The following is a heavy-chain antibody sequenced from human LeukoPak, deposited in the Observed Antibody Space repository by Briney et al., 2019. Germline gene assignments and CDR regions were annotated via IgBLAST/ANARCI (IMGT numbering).Heavy chain of an antibody. CDR2: ISGSGGST. CDR3: ARERSHDPNDYGDYGWFDP. CDR1: GFMFNNYD. J-gene: IGHJ5*02. V-gene: IGHV3-23*01. Sequence: GSLRLSCEASGFMFNNYDMSWVRQAPGKGLEWVSVISGSGGSTYYVDSVKGRFSITRDNSKNTLYLQMNSLRAVDTAVYYCARERSHDPNDYGDYGWFDPWGQGTLVTVSS. D-gene: IGHD4-17*01.